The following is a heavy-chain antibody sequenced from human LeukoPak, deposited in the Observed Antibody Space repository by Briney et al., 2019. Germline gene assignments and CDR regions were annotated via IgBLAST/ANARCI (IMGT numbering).Heavy chain of an antibody. Sequence: PGRSLRLSCAASGFTFDDYAMHWVRQAPGKGLVWVSGISWNSGSIGYADSVKGRFTISRDNAKNSLYLQMNSLRAEDTALYYCAKDVTGPWGQGTLVTVSS. CDR2: ISWNSGSI. V-gene: IGHV3-9*01. J-gene: IGHJ5*02. CDR3: AKDVTGP. CDR1: GFTFDDYA. D-gene: IGHD7-27*01.